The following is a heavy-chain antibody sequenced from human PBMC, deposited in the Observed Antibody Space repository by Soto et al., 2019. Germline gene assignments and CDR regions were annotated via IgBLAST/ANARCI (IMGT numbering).Heavy chain of an antibody. D-gene: IGHD4-17*01. CDR2: IWYDGSNK. J-gene: IGHJ5*02. CDR3: ASEGDYGDYVGWVDP. V-gene: IGHV3-33*01. Sequence: QVQLVESGGGVVQPGRSLRLSCAASGFTFSSYGMHWVRQAPGKGLEWVAVIWYDGSNKYYADSVKGRFTISRDNSKNTLYRKMNSLRAEDTAVYYCASEGDYGDYVGWVDPWGQGTLVTVSS. CDR1: GFTFSSYG.